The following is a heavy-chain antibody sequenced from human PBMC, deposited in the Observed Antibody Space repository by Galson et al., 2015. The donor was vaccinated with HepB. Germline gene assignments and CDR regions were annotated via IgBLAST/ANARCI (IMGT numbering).Heavy chain of an antibody. CDR1: GGSFSGYY. D-gene: IGHD2-15*01. J-gene: IGHJ4*02. CDR3: ARGDSGIPPGYCSGGSCYSARPKQHFDY. Sequence: SETLSLTCAVYGGSFSGYYWSWIRQPPGKGLEWIGEIKHSGSTNYNPSLKSRVTISVDTSKNQFSLKLSSVTAADTAVYYCARGDSGIPPGYCSGGSCYSARPKQHFDYWGQGTLVTVSS. V-gene: IGHV4-34*01. CDR2: IKHSGST.